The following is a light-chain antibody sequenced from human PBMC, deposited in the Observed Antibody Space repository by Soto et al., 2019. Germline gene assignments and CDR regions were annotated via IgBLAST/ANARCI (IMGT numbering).Light chain of an antibody. CDR3: QQQGDTLST. J-gene: IGKJ3*01. CDR2: GAS. CDR1: QSVSSTF. V-gene: IGKV3-20*01. Sequence: EVVLTQSPGTLSLSPGERAILSCRASQSVSSTFFSWYQHKPGQAPRLLISGASSRATGIPDRFSGSGSGTEYTLTSSRLEPEEVAGTDWQQQGDTLSTVGPGTKVDIK.